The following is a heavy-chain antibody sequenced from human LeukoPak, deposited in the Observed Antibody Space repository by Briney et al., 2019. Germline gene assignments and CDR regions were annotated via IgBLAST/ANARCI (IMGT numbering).Heavy chain of an antibody. J-gene: IGHJ4*02. CDR1: GFTFSSYA. D-gene: IGHD6-13*01. CDR2: IYHSGST. V-gene: IGHV4-38-2*02. CDR3: ARDLEGIAAAGTLFDY. Sequence: GSLRLSRAASGFTFSSYAMSWVRQAPGKGLEWIGSIYHSGSTYYNPSLKSRVTISVDTSKNQFSLKLSSVTAADTAVYYCARDLEGIAAAGTLFDYWGQGTLVTVSS.